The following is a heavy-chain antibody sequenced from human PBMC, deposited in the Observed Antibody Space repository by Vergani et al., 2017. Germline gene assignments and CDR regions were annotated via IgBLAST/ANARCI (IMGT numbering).Heavy chain of an antibody. CDR3: ARCNYYGSGSYFDP. Sequence: EVQLVESGGGLVQPGGSLRLSCAASELTFNIYWMSWVRQAPGKGLEWVSHIYSDYETYYADTVKGRVTISRDTSKNTLHLQINNRRVEDTAVYYCARCNYYGSGSYFDPWGQGTLVTVSS. CDR2: IYSDYET. V-gene: IGHV3-66*01. J-gene: IGHJ5*02. D-gene: IGHD3-10*01. CDR1: ELTFNIYW.